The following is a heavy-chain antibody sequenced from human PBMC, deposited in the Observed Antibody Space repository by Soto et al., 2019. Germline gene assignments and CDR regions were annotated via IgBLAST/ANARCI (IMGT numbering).Heavy chain of an antibody. Sequence: QVQLVESGGGVVQPGRSLRLSCAASGFTFSSYGMHWVRQAPGKGLEWVAVIWYAGSNKYYADSVKGRFTISRDNSKNTLYLQMNSLRAEDTAVYYCAREGGQLAPFDYWGQGTLVTVSS. CDR1: GFTFSSYG. D-gene: IGHD6-6*01. V-gene: IGHV3-33*01. CDR3: AREGGQLAPFDY. J-gene: IGHJ4*02. CDR2: IWYAGSNK.